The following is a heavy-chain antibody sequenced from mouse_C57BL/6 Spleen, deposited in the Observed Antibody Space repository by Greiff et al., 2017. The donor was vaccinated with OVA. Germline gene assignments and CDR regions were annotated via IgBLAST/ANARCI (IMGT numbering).Heavy chain of an antibody. D-gene: IGHD1-1*01. CDR1: GYTFTSYW. J-gene: IGHJ4*01. Sequence: VQLQQPGAELVKPGASVKLSCKASGYTFTSYWMQWVKQRPGQGLEWIGEIDPSDSYTNYNQKFKGKATLTVDTSSSTAYMQLSSLTSEDSAVYYCARRGIYYYGSSPYAMDYWGQGTSVTVSS. CDR2: IDPSDSYT. CDR3: ARRGIYYYGSSPYAMDY. V-gene: IGHV1-50*01.